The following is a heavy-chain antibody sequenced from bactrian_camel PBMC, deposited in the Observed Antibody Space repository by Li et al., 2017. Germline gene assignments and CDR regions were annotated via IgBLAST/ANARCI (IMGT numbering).Heavy chain of an antibody. CDR2: IDTDGIT. J-gene: IGHJ4*01. CDR1: GHYISARD. V-gene: IGHV3S53*01. D-gene: IGHD2*01. Sequence: HVQLVESGGGSVQAGGSLTLSCAGSGHYISARDMGWFRQATNSEREGVAVIDTDGITTYADSAKGRFTISIDTANNTVNLMMNSLKPEDTAMYYCAANFGPYCSGPYLARRANFEGQGTQVTVS.